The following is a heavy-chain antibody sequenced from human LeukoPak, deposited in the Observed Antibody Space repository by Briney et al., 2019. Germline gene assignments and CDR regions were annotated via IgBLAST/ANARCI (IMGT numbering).Heavy chain of an antibody. CDR3: ATYDSWSGYNIAY. CDR1: GFTLSSRW. J-gene: IGHJ4*02. Sequence: PGGSLRLSCVVSGFTLSSRWMMWVRQAPGEGLEWMTNINRDGSEKNYVDSVEGRFTITRDNAENSLYLQMNSPKVEDSAIYYCATYDSWSGYNIAYWGQGTLVTVSS. CDR2: INRDGSEK. V-gene: IGHV3-7*03. D-gene: IGHD3-3*01.